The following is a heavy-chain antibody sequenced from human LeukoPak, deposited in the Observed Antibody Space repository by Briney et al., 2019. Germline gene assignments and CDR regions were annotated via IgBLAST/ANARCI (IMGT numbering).Heavy chain of an antibody. J-gene: IGHJ4*02. D-gene: IGHD3-10*01. CDR1: GFTFSSYG. CDR3: AKDIFTMVRGVVDY. V-gene: IGHV3-48*04. CDR2: ISSSGSTV. Sequence: PGGSLRLSCVSSGFTFSSYGMNWVRQAPGKGPEWVSYISSSGSTVYYADSVKGRFTLSRDNAKNSLYLQMNSLRAEDTALYYCAKDIFTMVRGVVDYWGQGTLVTVSS.